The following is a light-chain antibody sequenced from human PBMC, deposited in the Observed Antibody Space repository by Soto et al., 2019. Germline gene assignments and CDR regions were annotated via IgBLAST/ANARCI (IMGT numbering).Light chain of an antibody. CDR2: AAA. Sequence: DIQMTQSPSSLPGSVGDRVTITCRASESISRHLNWYQQKPGKAPKLLIYAAASLQNGVPSRFRGGGSGTDFTLTISNLQPEDFATYYCQQTYTTLSITFGQGTRLEMK. CDR3: QQTYTTLSIT. V-gene: IGKV1-39*01. CDR1: ESISRH. J-gene: IGKJ5*01.